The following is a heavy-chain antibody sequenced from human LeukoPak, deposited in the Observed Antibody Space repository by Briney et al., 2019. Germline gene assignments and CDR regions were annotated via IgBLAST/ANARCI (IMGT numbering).Heavy chain of an antibody. CDR1: GFTSSNYA. D-gene: IGHD5-24*01. V-gene: IGHV3-23*01. J-gene: IGHJ1*01. CDR2: ISGSGFNT. CDR3: ATDTDDSNTFAPLFQH. Sequence: GGSLRLSCAASGFTSSNYAMSWVRQGPGKGLEWVAAISGSGFNTFYADSVNGRFTISRDNFRNTLYLQMNSLRVEDTALYYCATDTDDSNTFAPLFQHWSQGTLVTVSS.